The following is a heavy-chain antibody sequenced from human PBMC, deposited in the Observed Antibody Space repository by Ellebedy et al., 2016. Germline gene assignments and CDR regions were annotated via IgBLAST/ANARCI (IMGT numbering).Heavy chain of an antibody. Sequence: SETLSLTCTVSGGPISGAPYYWAWIRQPPGEGLEWIGTIYHSGSAHYSPSLMNRVTMSIDPSKTHFSLRLSSVTAADTGVYYCARGLTPHFDSWGQGTLVTVSS. J-gene: IGHJ4*02. CDR1: GGPISGAPYY. CDR3: ARGLTPHFDS. V-gene: IGHV4-39*07. CDR2: IYHSGSA. D-gene: IGHD2-21*01.